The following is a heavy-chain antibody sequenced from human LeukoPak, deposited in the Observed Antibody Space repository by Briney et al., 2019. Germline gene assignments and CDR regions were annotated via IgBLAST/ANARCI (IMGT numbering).Heavy chain of an antibody. CDR2: IYYTGNT. CDR1: GGSISSYY. V-gene: IGHV4-59*08. Sequence: SETLSLTCTVSGGSISSYYWSWIRQPPGKGLEWIGYIYYTGNTNYNPSLKSRVTISVDTSRSQFSPELSSVTAADTAVYYCARRGVAVSLDVWGQGTTVTVSS. J-gene: IGHJ6*02. D-gene: IGHD6-19*01. CDR3: ARRGVAVSLDV.